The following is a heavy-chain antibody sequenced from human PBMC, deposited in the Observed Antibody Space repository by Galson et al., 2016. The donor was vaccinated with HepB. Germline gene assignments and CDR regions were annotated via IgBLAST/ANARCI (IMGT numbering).Heavy chain of an antibody. D-gene: IGHD2-2*01. Sequence: SLRLSCASSGFRFSSYGMYWVRQAPGKGLEWVAVIHYDGSQRGHADSVKGRFTISRDNFRDTLYLQMNSLRPEDTTVYYRARERTGTAYCSSISCPKYFDSWGQGTLVTVSS. CDR3: ARERTGTAYCSSISCPKYFDS. V-gene: IGHV3-30*06. CDR2: IHYDGSQR. J-gene: IGHJ4*02. CDR1: GFRFSSYG.